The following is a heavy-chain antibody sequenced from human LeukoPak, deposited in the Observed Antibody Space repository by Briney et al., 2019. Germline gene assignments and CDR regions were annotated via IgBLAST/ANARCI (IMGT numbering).Heavy chain of an antibody. V-gene: IGHV3-30-3*01. J-gene: IGHJ6*02. CDR3: TRENAATGTFGSWYHCGLDL. D-gene: IGHD6-13*01. CDR2: ISYDGSNS. Sequence: GGSLRLSCAASEFTFSRHDMHWVRQAPGKGLEWVAVISYDGSNSYYADSVKGRFTISRDNSRNTLYLQMNSLKSEDTSVYYCTRENAATGTFGSWYHCGLDLWGQGTTVTVSS. CDR1: EFTFSRHD.